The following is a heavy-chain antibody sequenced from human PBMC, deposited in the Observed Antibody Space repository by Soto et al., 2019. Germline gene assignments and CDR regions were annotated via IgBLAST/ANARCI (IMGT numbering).Heavy chain of an antibody. CDR2: ISAYNGNT. Sequence: QVQLVQSGAEVKKPGASVKVSCTASGYTFTSYGISWVRQAPGQGLEWMGWISAYNGNTNYAQKLQGRVTMTTDTSTSTAYMELRSLRSDDTAVYYCARDDRYGGIAVAPSRWKPHWFDPWGQGTLVTVSS. J-gene: IGHJ5*02. CDR3: ARDDRYGGIAVAPSRWKPHWFDP. D-gene: IGHD6-19*01. CDR1: GYTFTSYG. V-gene: IGHV1-18*01.